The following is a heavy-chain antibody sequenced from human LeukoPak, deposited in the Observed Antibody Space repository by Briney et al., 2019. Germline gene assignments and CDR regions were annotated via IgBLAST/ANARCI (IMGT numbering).Heavy chain of an antibody. Sequence: GGSLRLSCAASGFTFSSYVMSWVRQAPGKGLEWVSSIASSGGDTYYADSVKGRFTISRDNSKNTLCLQMSSLRVEDSAVYYCAKRGVWYFDNWGQGTQVTVSS. CDR3: AKRGVWYFDN. D-gene: IGHD3-16*01. CDR1: GFTFSSYV. V-gene: IGHV3-23*01. CDR2: IASSGGDT. J-gene: IGHJ4*02.